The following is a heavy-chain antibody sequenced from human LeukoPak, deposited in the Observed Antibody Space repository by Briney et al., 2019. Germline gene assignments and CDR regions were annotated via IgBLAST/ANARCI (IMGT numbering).Heavy chain of an antibody. CDR2: INPNSGGT. V-gene: IGHV1-2*02. CDR1: GYTFTSYG. Sequence: ASVKVSCKASGYTFTSYGISWVRQAPGQGLEWMGWINPNSGGTNYAQKFQGRVTMTRDTSISTAYMELSRLRSDDTAVYYCARVVGGLKHFDYWGQGTLVTVSS. J-gene: IGHJ4*02. CDR3: ARVVGGLKHFDY. D-gene: IGHD2-15*01.